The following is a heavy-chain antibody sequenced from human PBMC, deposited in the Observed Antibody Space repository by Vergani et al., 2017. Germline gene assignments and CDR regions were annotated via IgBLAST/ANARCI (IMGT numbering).Heavy chain of an antibody. V-gene: IGHV3-7*04. Sequence: EVLLVESGGGLVQPGGSLRLSCAASGFTFSAYWMNWVRQAPGEGLEWVANIKQDGSEKYYVDSVKGRFTISRDNANNLVYLQMSSVRADDTAVYYCAXDYGSGPPQSRRLLYDIGWFDPWGQGTLVTVSS. D-gene: IGHD3-10*01. CDR1: GFTFSAYW. CDR2: IKQDGSEK. CDR3: AXDYGSGPPQSRRLLYDIGWFDP. J-gene: IGHJ5*02.